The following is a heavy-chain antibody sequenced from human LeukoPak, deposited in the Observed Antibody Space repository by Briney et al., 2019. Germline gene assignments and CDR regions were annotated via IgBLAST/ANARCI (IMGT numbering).Heavy chain of an antibody. V-gene: IGHV1-69*13. CDR2: IIPIFGTA. D-gene: IGHD6-13*01. CDR3: ARDWALSGLGIAAAGFDY. CDR1: GGTFSSYA. J-gene: IGHJ4*02. Sequence: ASVTVSCTASGGTFSSYAISWVRQAPGQGLEWMGGIIPIFGTASYAQKFQGRVTITADESTSTAYMELSSLRSEDTAVYYCARDWALSGLGIAAAGFDYWGQGTLVTVSS.